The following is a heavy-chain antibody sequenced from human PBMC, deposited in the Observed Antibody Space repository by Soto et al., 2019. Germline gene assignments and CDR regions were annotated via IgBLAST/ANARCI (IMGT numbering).Heavy chain of an antibody. CDR2: IIPIFGTA. D-gene: IGHD2-2*01. CDR1: GGTFSSYA. Sequence: QVQLVQSGAEVKKPGSSVKVSCKASGGTFSSYAISWVRQAPGQGLEWMGGIIPIFGTANYAQKFQGRVTITADASTSTAYMDLSSLRSEDTAVSYCARGGVPAATLYYYGMDVWGQGTTVTVSS. J-gene: IGHJ6*02. CDR3: ARGGVPAATLYYYGMDV. V-gene: IGHV1-69*12.